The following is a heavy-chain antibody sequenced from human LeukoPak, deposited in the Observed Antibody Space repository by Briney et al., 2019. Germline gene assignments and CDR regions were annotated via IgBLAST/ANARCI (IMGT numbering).Heavy chain of an antibody. J-gene: IGHJ5*02. CDR1: GGSISSGSYY. D-gene: IGHD3-10*01. Sequence: SQTLSLTCTVSGGSISSGSYYWSWIRQPAGKGLEWIGETNHGGSVNYNPSLKSRVTISIETSKNQFSLNLTSVTAADTAVYYCARSTGRGPWGQGTLVTVSS. V-gene: IGHV4-61*09. CDR2: TNHGGSV. CDR3: ARSTGRGP.